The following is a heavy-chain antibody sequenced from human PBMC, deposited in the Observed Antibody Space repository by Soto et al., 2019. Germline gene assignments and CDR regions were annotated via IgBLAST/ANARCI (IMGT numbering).Heavy chain of an antibody. V-gene: IGHV1-46*01. J-gene: IGHJ4*02. CDR2: INPSGGST. Sequence: QVQLVQSGAEVKKPGASVKVSCKASGYTFTSYYMHWVRQAPGQGLEWMGIINPSGGSTSYAQKFEGRVTVARNTSTSTGHMGRSSLRSEDTAVYYCAREGGGSYGDYGDYWGQGTLVTVSS. CDR1: GYTFTSYY. CDR3: AREGGGSYGDYGDY. D-gene: IGHD4-17*01.